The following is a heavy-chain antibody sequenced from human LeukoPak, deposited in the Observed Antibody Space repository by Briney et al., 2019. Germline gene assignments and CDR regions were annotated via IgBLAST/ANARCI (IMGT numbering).Heavy chain of an antibody. D-gene: IGHD2-2*02. CDR2: FDPEDGET. J-gene: IGHJ4*02. CDR3: ATTPIAGYCTGTSCYRPGGFDY. Sequence: SVKVSCKVSGYTLTELSMHWVRQAPGKGLEWMGGFDPEDGETIYAQKFQGRVTLTEDTSTDTAYMELSSLRSEDTAVYYCATTPIAGYCTGTSCYRPGGFDYWGQGTLVTVSS. V-gene: IGHV1-24*01. CDR1: GYTLTELS.